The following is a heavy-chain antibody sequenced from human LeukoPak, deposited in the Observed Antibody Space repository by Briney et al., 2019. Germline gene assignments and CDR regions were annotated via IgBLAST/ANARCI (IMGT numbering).Heavy chain of an antibody. V-gene: IGHV3-30*04. CDR2: ISFDGSNE. J-gene: IGHJ4*02. Sequence: PGRSLRLSCAASGFTFKSFAMHWVRQAPGKGLEWVAVISFDGSNEYHADSVKGRFTISRDNAKNTLYLQMNSLRAEDTAVYYCAREGGQRLDYWGQGTLVTVSS. CDR1: GFTFKSFA. CDR3: AREGGQRLDY. D-gene: IGHD3-16*01.